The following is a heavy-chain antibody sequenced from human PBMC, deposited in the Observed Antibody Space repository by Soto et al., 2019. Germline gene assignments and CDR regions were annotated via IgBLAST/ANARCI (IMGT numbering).Heavy chain of an antibody. Sequence: GGSLRLSCAASGFTFSSYGMHWVRQAPGKGLEWVAVIWYDGSNKYYADSVKGRFTISRDNSKNTLYLQMNSLRAEDTAVYYCARDGSFDSAIYYYYGMDVWGQGTTVTVSS. J-gene: IGHJ6*02. D-gene: IGHD5-18*01. CDR3: ARDGSFDSAIYYYYGMDV. CDR1: GFTFSSYG. CDR2: IWYDGSNK. V-gene: IGHV3-33*01.